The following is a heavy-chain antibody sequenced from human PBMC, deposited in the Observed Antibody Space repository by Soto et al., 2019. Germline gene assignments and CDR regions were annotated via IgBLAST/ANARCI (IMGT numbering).Heavy chain of an antibody. CDR3: ARDMAGATGACDI. V-gene: IGHV3-33*01. J-gene: IGHJ3*02. D-gene: IGHD1-26*01. CDR2: IWYDGSNK. CDR1: GFTFSTYV. Sequence: GESLKISCAASGFTFSTYVMHWVRQAPGKGLEWAALIWYDGSNKYYADSVKGRFTISRDSSKNTLYLQMDSLRAEDAAIYYCARDMAGATGACDIWGQGTMVTVSS.